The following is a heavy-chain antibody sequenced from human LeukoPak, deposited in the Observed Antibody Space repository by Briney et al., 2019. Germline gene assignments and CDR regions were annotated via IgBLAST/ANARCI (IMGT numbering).Heavy chain of an antibody. J-gene: IGHJ3*02. CDR3: ARASPERYGDFDI. CDR1: GFTFSTYW. D-gene: IGHD4/OR15-4a*01. Sequence: PGGSLRLSCAASGFTFSTYWMHWVRQGPGKGLVWVSRIKTDGSSTNYADSVKGRFTISRDNAKNTLYLQMNSLRVEDTVVYYCARASPERYGDFDIWGQGTMVTVSS. CDR2: IKTDGSST. V-gene: IGHV3-74*01.